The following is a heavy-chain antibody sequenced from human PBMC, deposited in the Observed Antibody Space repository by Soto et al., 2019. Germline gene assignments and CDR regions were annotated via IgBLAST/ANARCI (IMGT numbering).Heavy chain of an antibody. CDR3: ARTGRDIVVVPAAH. J-gene: IGHJ4*02. D-gene: IGHD2-2*01. V-gene: IGHV1-18*01. Sequence: ASVKVSCKVSGYTFTTYGISWVRQAPGQGLEWMGWISTYNGNTNYAQKIQGRVTMTTDTSTRTAYMELRSLRSDDTAVYYCARTGRDIVVVPAAHWGQGTLVTVSS. CDR2: ISTYNGNT. CDR1: GYTFTTYG.